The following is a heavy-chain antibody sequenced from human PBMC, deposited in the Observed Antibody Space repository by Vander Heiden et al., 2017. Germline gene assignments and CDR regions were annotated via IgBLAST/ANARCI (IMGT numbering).Heavy chain of an antibody. V-gene: IGHV1-8*01. Sequence: QIQLVQSGPEVKKPGASVKVSCKASGYTFTNYDINWVRQATGQGTEYMGWMSPDGGHTGYAPKFQGRVTMTRNTSISTAYMELDGLRPEDTAVYYCARTMWFGEEGDDYWGQGTLVTVSS. J-gene: IGHJ4*02. CDR3: ARTMWFGEEGDDY. CDR2: MSPDGGHT. D-gene: IGHD3-10*01. CDR1: GYTFTNYD.